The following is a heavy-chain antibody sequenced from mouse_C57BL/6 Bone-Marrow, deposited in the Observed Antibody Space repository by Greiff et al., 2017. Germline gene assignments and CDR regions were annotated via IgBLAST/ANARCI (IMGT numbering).Heavy chain of an antibody. V-gene: IGHV1-39*01. CDR3: ACGYDYDYAMDY. CDR2: ISPNYGTT. J-gene: IGHJ4*01. Sequence: EVQLQQSGPGLVKPGASVKISCTASGYSFTDYNMNWVKQSTGKSLEWLGVISPNYGTTSYNQKFKGQATFTVDKSSSTAYMQLNSLTSEDSAVYYGACGYDYDYAMDYEGQGTAITVSS. CDR1: GYSFTDYN. D-gene: IGHD2-4*01.